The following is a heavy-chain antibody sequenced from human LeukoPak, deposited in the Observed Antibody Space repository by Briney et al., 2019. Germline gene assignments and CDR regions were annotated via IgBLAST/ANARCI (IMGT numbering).Heavy chain of an antibody. V-gene: IGHV4-34*12. Sequence: KPSETLSLTCAVSGYHYWIWIRQPPGKGLEWIGEILHTGSTNYNPSFKSRVSISIDTSKNQFFLRLTSVTAADTAVYYRARGPAAVHPWGQGTLVTVSS. CDR2: ILHTGST. J-gene: IGHJ5*02. D-gene: IGHD6-13*01. CDR3: ARGPAAVHP. CDR1: GYHY.